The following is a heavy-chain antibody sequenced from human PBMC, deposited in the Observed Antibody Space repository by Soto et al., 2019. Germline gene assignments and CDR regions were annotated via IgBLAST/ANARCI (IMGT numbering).Heavy chain of an antibody. D-gene: IGHD6-6*01. CDR2: ISVSGGST. CDR1: GFTFNSYA. J-gene: IGHJ3*02. Sequence: EVQLLESGGGLVQPGGSLRLSCAASGFTFNSYAMTWVRQAPGKGLEWVSAISVSGGSTYYADSVKGRFTISRDNSKNTPDLQMNSLRAEDTAVYYCAKEYSSSVFSNDAFDIWGQGTMVTVSS. V-gene: IGHV3-23*01. CDR3: AKEYSSSVFSNDAFDI.